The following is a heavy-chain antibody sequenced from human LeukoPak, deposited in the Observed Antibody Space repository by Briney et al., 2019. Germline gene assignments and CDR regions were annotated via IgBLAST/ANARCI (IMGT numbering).Heavy chain of an antibody. V-gene: IGHV3-74*01. Sequence: PGGSLRLSCAASGFTFSNYWMHWVRQAPGKGLVWVSRNTDGSSTSYVDSVKGRFTISRDNAKNSLYLQMNSLRAEDTAVYYCAREGYYDILTGYYRKGYFDYWGQGTLVTVSS. CDR2: NTDGSST. CDR1: GFTFSNYW. CDR3: AREGYYDILTGYYRKGYFDY. J-gene: IGHJ4*02. D-gene: IGHD3-9*01.